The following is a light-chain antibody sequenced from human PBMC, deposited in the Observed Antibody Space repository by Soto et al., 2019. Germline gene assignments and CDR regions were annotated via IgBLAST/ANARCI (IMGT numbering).Light chain of an antibody. J-gene: IGKJ3*01. V-gene: IGKV1-39*01. CDR1: QSISDY. CDR3: QQSYSLPLT. Sequence: DIQMTQSPSSLSASVGDRVAITCRSSQSISDYLNWYQQKPGKALKLVIYGASNLRSGVPPRFSGSGSGSEFTLTISGLQPDDFAIYFCQQSYSLPLTFGPGTKVDV. CDR2: GAS.